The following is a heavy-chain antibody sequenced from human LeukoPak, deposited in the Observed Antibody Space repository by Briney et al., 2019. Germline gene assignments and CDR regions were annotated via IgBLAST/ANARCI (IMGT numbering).Heavy chain of an antibody. V-gene: IGHV1-69*13. Sequence: ASVKVCCKASGGTFSSYAISWVRQAPGQGLEWMGGIIPIFGTANCAQKFQGRVTITADESTSTSYMELSSLRSEDTAVYYCAINYYGSGSYYNHLDYWGQGTLVTVSS. J-gene: IGHJ4*02. CDR3: AINYYGSGSYYNHLDY. CDR1: GGTFSSYA. CDR2: IIPIFGTA. D-gene: IGHD3-10*01.